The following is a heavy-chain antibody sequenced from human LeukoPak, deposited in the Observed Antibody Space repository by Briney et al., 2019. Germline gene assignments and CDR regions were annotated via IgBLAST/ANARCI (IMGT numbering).Heavy chain of an antibody. V-gene: IGHV1-2*02. J-gene: IGHJ3*02. CDR2: INPNNGAT. Sequence: ASVKVSCKASGYTFTGYYMHWVRQAPGQGLEWMGWINPNNGATNYAQKFQGRVTMTRDTSISTAYMELSRLRSDDTAVYYCARVYYYDSSGYFHDAFDIWGQGTMVTVSS. CDR3: ARVYYYDSSGYFHDAFDI. D-gene: IGHD3-22*01. CDR1: GYTFTGYY.